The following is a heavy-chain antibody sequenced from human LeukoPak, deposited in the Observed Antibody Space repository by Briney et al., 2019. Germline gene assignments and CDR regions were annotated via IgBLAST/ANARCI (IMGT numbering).Heavy chain of an antibody. CDR3: ARGPPYAPGVLDV. CDR2: IYYSGST. V-gene: IGHV4-59*08. D-gene: IGHD7-27*01. CDR1: GGSISNKY. Sequence: PSETLSLTCTVSGGSISNKYWSWSRQPTGKGLQWIGYIYYSGSTNYNPSLKSRVTILVDTSKNQFSLKLNSVTAADTAVYYCARGPPYAPGVLDVWGKGTTVTVSS. J-gene: IGHJ6*04.